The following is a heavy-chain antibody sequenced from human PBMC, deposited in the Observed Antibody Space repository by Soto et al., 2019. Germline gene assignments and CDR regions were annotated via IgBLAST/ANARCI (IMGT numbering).Heavy chain of an antibody. J-gene: IGHJ6*02. CDR3: ARAVHSGYDPPYYYYGMDV. D-gene: IGHD5-12*01. Sequence: XESLKISCKGSGYSFTSYWISWVRQMPGKGLEWMGRIDPSDSYTNYSPSFQGHVTISADKSISTAYLQWSSLKASDTAMYYCARAVHSGYDPPYYYYGMDVWGQGTTVTVSS. V-gene: IGHV5-10-1*01. CDR2: IDPSDSYT. CDR1: GYSFTSYW.